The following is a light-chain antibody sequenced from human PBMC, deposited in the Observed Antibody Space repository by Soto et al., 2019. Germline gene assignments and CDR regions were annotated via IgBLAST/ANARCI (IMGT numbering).Light chain of an antibody. CDR3: QQYHALPRT. V-gene: IGKV1-33*01. CDR2: TAS. CDR1: QDIINY. J-gene: IGKJ1*01. Sequence: DIQMTQSPSSLSASVGDRATITCQASQDIINYVNWYQQKPGKAPKLLIYTASNLESGVPSRFSGRGSGTDFTLAIDGLQPEDFATYYCQQYHALPRTVGQGTRVEI.